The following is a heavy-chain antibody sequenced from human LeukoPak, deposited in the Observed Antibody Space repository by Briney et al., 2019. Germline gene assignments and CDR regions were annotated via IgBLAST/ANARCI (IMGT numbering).Heavy chain of an antibody. V-gene: IGHV3-23*01. J-gene: IGHJ4*02. CDR1: GFTFSSYN. Sequence: PGGSLRLSCAASGFTFSSYNMNWVRQAPGKGLEWVSAISGSGGSTYYADSVKGRFTISRDNSKNTLYLQMNSLRAEDTAVYYCAKEAPDPFGIPVALFDYWGQGTLVTVSS. CDR2: ISGSGGST. D-gene: IGHD6-19*01. CDR3: AKEAPDPFGIPVALFDY.